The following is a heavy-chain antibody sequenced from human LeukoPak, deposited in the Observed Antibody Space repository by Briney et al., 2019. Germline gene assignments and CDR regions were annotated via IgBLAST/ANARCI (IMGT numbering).Heavy chain of an antibody. CDR3: ARLVSTTAHYLDY. Sequence: SETLSLTCTVPGGSISSYYWSWIRQPPGKGLEWIGYIYYSGSTNYNPSLKSRVTISVDTSKNQFSLKLSSVTAADTAVYYCARLVSTTAHYLDYWGQGTLVTVSS. CDR2: IYYSGST. V-gene: IGHV4-59*01. D-gene: IGHD4-17*01. CDR1: GGSISSYY. J-gene: IGHJ4*02.